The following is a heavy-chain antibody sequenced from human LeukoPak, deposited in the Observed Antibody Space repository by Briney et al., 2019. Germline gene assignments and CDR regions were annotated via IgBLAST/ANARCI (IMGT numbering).Heavy chain of an antibody. V-gene: IGHV1-2*02. Sequence: ASVKVSCKASGYTFTGNYMHWVRQAPGQGLEWMGWINPNSGGTNYAQKFQGRVTMTRDTSISAAYMELSRLRSDDTAVYYCARAPEYGLYYFDYWGQGTLVTVSS. CDR2: INPNSGGT. J-gene: IGHJ4*02. CDR1: GYTFTGNY. D-gene: IGHD1-14*01. CDR3: ARAPEYGLYYFDY.